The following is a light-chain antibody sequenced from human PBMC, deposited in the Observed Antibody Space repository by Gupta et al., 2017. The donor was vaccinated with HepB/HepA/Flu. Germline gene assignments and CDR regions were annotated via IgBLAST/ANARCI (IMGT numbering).Light chain of an antibody. CDR1: SSNIGARYD. CDR3: QSYDSSLRGVV. J-gene: IGLJ2*01. V-gene: IGLV1-40*01. Sequence: QSVLTQPPSVSGAPGQRITISCTGSSSNIGARYDVHWYQQLPGTAPRLLIYDNNNRPSGVPDRFSGSKSDTSASLAITGLQAEDEADYYCQSYDSSLRGVVFGGGTKLTVL. CDR2: DNN.